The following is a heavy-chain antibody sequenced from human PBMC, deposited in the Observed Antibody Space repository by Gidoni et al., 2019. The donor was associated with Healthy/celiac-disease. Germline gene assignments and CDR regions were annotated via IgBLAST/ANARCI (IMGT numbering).Heavy chain of an antibody. J-gene: IGHJ4*02. D-gene: IGHD5-18*01. V-gene: IGHV4-39*07. CDR3: ARESGSGYSSDY. CDR1: GGSISSSSYY. CDR2: IYYSGST. Sequence: QLQLQESGPGLVKPSETLSLTCTVSGGSISSSSYYWGWIRQPPGKGLEWIGSIYYSGSTYYNPSLKSRVTISVDTSKNQFSLKLSSVTAADTAVYYCARESGSGYSSDYWGQGTLVTVSS.